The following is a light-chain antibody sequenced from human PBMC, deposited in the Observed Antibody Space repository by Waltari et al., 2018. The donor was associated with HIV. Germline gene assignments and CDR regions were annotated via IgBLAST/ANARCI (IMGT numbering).Light chain of an antibody. CDR1: SSNIGARYD. CDR3: QSKYSSLNAWV. CDR2: ANT. V-gene: IGLV1-40*01. J-gene: IGLJ3*02. Sequence: QSVLTQPPSVSGAPGQRVTISCTGSSSNIGARYDAPWYQQFPRTTPTLGILANTSRPAGIPDRFSGSRSGTSASLVITGGQAEDEADYYCQSKYSSLNAWVFGGGTKLTVL.